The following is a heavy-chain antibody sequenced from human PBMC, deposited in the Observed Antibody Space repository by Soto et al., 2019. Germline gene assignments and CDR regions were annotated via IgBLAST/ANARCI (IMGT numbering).Heavy chain of an antibody. CDR2: IFPDDSDI. D-gene: IGHD3-22*01. CDR1: GYNFRDYW. V-gene: IGHV5-51*01. CDR3: ARQIYDSDSGPNFQYYFDS. Sequence: GESLKISCKGFGYNFRDYWIGWVRQVPGKGLECMGIIFPDDSDIKYNPSFQGQVTISADKSINTAYLQWSTLEASDTAMYYCARQIYDSDSGPNFQYYFDSWGQGTLVTVSS. J-gene: IGHJ4*02.